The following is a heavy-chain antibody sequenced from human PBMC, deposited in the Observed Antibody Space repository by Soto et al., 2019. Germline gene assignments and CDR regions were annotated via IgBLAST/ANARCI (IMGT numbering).Heavy chain of an antibody. CDR2: IKSKPDGGTT. J-gene: IGHJ6*02. CDR3: TTDTLYRSCYHCSGAYYYYGMDV. D-gene: IGHD2-15*01. V-gene: IGHV3-15*07. Sequence: EVQLVESGGGLVKPGGSLRLSCAASGFTFSNAWMNWVRQAPGKGLEWVGRIKSKPDGGTTDYAAPVEGRFTISRDDSKKTLYLQMNSLKTEDTAVYYWTTDTLYRSCYHCSGAYYYYGMDVWGQGTTVTVSS. CDR1: GFTFSNAW.